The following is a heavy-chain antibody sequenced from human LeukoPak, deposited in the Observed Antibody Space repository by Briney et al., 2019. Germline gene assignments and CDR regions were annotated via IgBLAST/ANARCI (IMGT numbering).Heavy chain of an antibody. Sequence: GESLRLSCVASGFTFSRYWMTWVRQAPGKGLEWVANIKQDGGEKTYVDSVKGRFTISRDNAKNTLFLQMNSLRVADTAVYYCARGTAMEIYFYGMDVWGQGTTVTVFS. V-gene: IGHV3-7*03. D-gene: IGHD2-21*02. CDR2: IKQDGGEK. CDR1: GFTFSRYW. J-gene: IGHJ6*02. CDR3: ARGTAMEIYFYGMDV.